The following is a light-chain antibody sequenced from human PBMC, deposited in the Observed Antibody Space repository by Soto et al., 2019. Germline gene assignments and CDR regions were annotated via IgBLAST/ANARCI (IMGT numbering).Light chain of an antibody. J-gene: IGLJ1*01. CDR3: QSYDSSLIVSKV. CDR2: ANS. Sequence: SVLTPPPSASGAPGQRVTVSCSGSSSNLGAGYDVQWYRQFPGTAPNLLIYANSVRPSGVPDRCSGSKSGTSASLAITGLQAEDEADYYCQSYDSSLIVSKVFGTGTKVTVL. CDR1: SSNLGAGYD. V-gene: IGLV1-40*01.